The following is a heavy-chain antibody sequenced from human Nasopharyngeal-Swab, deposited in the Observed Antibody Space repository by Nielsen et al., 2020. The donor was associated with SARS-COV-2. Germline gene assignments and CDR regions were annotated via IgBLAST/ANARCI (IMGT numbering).Heavy chain of an antibody. Sequence: SVKVSCKASGGTFSSYAISWVRPAPGQGLEWMGGIIPIFGTPNYAQEFQGRVTISADESTSTAYMELSSLRSEDTAVYYCARASDGSENYYYFDYWGQGTLVTVSS. D-gene: IGHD3-10*01. CDR1: GGTFSSYA. CDR3: ARASDGSENYYYFDY. V-gene: IGHV1-69*13. J-gene: IGHJ4*02. CDR2: IIPIFGTP.